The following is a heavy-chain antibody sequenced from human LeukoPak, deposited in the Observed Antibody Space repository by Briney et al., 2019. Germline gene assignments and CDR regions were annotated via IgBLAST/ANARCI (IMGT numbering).Heavy chain of an antibody. Sequence: PSETLSLTCTVSGGSISSYYWSWIRQPPGKGLEWIGYIYYSGSTNYNPSLKSRVTISVDTSKNQFSLKLSSVTAADTAVYYCARGTSHPYNWFDPWGQGTLVTVSS. V-gene: IGHV4-59*01. CDR1: GGSISSYY. J-gene: IGHJ5*02. CDR2: IYYSGST. D-gene: IGHD3-10*01. CDR3: ARGTSHPYNWFDP.